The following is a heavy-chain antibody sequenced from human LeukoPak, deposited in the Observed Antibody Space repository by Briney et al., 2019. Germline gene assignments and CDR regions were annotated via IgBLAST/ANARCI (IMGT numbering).Heavy chain of an antibody. V-gene: IGHV1-69*13. Sequence: ASVKVSCKASGGTFISYAISWVRQAPGQGLEWMGRIIPIFGTANYAQKFQGRVTITADESTSTAYMELSSLRSEDTAVYYCARGLAYGGNRKDAFDIWGQGTMVTVSS. J-gene: IGHJ3*02. CDR3: ARGLAYGGNRKDAFDI. CDR1: GGTFISYA. CDR2: IIPIFGTA. D-gene: IGHD4-23*01.